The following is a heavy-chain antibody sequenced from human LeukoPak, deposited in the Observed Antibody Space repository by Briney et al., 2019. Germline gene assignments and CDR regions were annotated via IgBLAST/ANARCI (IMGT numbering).Heavy chain of an antibody. CDR1: GGSISSDNYY. J-gene: IGHJ3*02. Sequence: SETLSLTCTVSGGSISSDNYYWGWIRKPPGKGLERIGSIYYSETTYYNPSLKSRVTISVDTSKNQFSLKLSSVTAADTAVYYCARDMPYYYDSSGCYAFDIWGQGTMVTVSS. D-gene: IGHD3-22*01. CDR2: IYYSETT. CDR3: ARDMPYYYDSSGCYAFDI. V-gene: IGHV4-39*07.